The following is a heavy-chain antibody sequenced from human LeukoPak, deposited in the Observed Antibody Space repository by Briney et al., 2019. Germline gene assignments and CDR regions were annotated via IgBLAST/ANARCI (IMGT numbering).Heavy chain of an antibody. V-gene: IGHV3-73*01. CDR2: IRSKANSYAT. J-gene: IGHJ5*02. D-gene: IGHD5-18*01. CDR1: GFTFSGSA. Sequence: GGSLRLSCAASGFTFSGSAMHWVRQASGKGLEWVGRIRSKANSYATAYAASVKGRFTISRDDSKNTLYLQMNSLKTEDTAVYYCTTDPIQLWLWNWFDPWGQGTLVTVSS. CDR3: TTDPIQLWLWNWFDP.